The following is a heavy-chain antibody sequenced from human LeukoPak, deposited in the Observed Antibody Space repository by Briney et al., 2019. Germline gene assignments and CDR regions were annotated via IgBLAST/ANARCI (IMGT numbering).Heavy chain of an antibody. CDR1: GGSFSGYY. D-gene: IGHD3-22*01. CDR2: INHSGST. J-gene: IGHJ1*01. V-gene: IGHV4-34*01. Sequence: SETLSLTCAVYGGSFSGYYWSWIRQPPGKGLEWSGEINHSGSTNYNPSLKSRVTISVDTSKNQFSLKLSSVTAADTAVYYCARGFRSGYSTAYFPHWGQGTLVTVSS. CDR3: ARGFRSGYSTAYFPH.